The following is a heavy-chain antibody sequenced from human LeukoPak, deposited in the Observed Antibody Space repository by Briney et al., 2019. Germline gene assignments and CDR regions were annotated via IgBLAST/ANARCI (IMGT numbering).Heavy chain of an antibody. J-gene: IGHJ4*02. D-gene: IGHD1-7*01. CDR3: AKEHVLKGTADY. Sequence: GRSLRLSCAASGFTFSSYGIHWVRQAPGKGLEWVGVISYDGANKYYADSMKGRFTISRDNSKNTLYLQMNGLRAEDTAVYYCAKEHVLKGTADYWGQGTLVTVSS. V-gene: IGHV3-30*18. CDR1: GFTFSSYG. CDR2: ISYDGANK.